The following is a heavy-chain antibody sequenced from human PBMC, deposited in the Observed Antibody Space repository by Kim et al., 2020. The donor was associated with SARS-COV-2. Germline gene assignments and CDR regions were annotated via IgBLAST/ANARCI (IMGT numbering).Heavy chain of an antibody. J-gene: IGHJ6*02. D-gene: IGHD6-19*01. CDR3: ARDRISTWLGWQPTYYYYYYGMDV. CDR1: GFTFSSYS. V-gene: IGHV3-21*01. CDR2: ISSSSSYI. Sequence: GGSLRLSCAASGFTFSSYSMNWVRQAPGKGLEWVSSISSSSSYIYYADSVKGRFTISRDNAKNSLYLQMNSLRAEDTAVYYCARDRISTWLGWQPTYYYYYYGMDVWGQGTTVTVSS.